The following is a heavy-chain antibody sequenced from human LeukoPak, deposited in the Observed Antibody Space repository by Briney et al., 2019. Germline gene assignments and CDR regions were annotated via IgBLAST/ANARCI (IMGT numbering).Heavy chain of an antibody. J-gene: IGHJ5*02. CDR3: ARDQFIWFDP. CDR2: IYYSGST. CDR1: GGSISSSSYY. V-gene: IGHV4-39*07. Sequence: NASETLSLTCTVSGGSISSSSYYWGWIRQPPGKGLEWIGSIYYSGSTYYNPSLKSRVTISVDTSKNQFSLKLSSVTAADTAVYYCARDQFIWFDPWGQGTLVTVSS.